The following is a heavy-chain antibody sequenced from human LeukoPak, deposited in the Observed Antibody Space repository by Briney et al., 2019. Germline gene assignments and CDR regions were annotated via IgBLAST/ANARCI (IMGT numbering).Heavy chain of an antibody. Sequence: SETLSLTCTVSGGSLSTSSYYWGWNRPPPGKGLEWFRRIYYSGSTLHNSSLKSRVTILVATSRNQSSMKLSSVTAADRAVFYCARHSSVLLFDWWGEGTLLAVYS. J-gene: IGHJ4*02. D-gene: IGHD2/OR15-2a*01. CDR2: IYYSGST. V-gene: IGHV4-39*01. CDR3: ARHSSVLLFDW. CDR1: GGSLSTSSYY.